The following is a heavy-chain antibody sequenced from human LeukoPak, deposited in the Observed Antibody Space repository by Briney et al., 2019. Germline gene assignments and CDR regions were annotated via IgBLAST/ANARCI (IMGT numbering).Heavy chain of an antibody. CDR3: ARVGYDILTGYPKNWFDP. J-gene: IGHJ5*02. V-gene: IGHV1-2*02. Sequence: GASVKVSCKASGYTFTGYYMHWVRQAPGQGLEWMGWINPNGGGTNYAQKFQGRVTMTRDTSISTAYMELSRLRSDDTAVYYCARVGYDILTGYPKNWFDPWGQGTLVTVSS. D-gene: IGHD3-9*01. CDR1: GYTFTGYY. CDR2: INPNGGGT.